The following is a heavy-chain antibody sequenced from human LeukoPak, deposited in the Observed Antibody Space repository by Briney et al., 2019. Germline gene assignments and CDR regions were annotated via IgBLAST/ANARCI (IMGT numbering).Heavy chain of an antibody. J-gene: IGHJ4*02. V-gene: IGHV3-11*01. Sequence: GGSLRLSCAASGFSFSVYYMSWIRQAPGKGLEWISYISSSGNSIYYADSVKGRFTISRDNTKKSLYLQLNSLRAEDAAVYYCARRGEYFDYWGQGTLVTVSS. CDR1: GFSFSVYY. CDR2: ISSSGNSI. CDR3: ARRGEYFDY. D-gene: IGHD3-16*01.